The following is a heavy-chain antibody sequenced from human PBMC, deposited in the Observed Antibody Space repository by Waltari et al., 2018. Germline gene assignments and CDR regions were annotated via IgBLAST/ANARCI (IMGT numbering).Heavy chain of an antibody. CDR3: ARESAAAGIDY. V-gene: IGHV4-59*01. CDR1: GGSISSYY. J-gene: IGHJ4*02. CDR2: IYYSGST. D-gene: IGHD6-13*01. Sequence: QVQLQESGPGLVKPSETLSLTCTVSGGSISSYYWSWIRQPPGKGLEWIGYIYYSGSTNYNPSLKSRVTRPVDTSKNQFSLKLSSVTAADTAVYYCARESAAAGIDYWGQGTLVTVSS.